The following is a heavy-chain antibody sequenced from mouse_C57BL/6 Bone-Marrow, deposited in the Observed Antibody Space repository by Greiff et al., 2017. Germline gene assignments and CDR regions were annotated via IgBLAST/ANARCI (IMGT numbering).Heavy chain of an antibody. D-gene: IGHD1-1*01. Sequence: QVQLQQSGAELVRPGTSVKLSCKASGYTFTSYWMHWVKQRPGQGLEWIGVIDPSDSYTNYNQKFKGKATLTVDTSSSTPSMQLSSLTSEDSAVYDCERLGTTVVGDYWGQGTTLTVSS. J-gene: IGHJ2*01. V-gene: IGHV1-59*01. CDR1: GYTFTSYW. CDR2: IDPSDSYT. CDR3: ERLGTTVVGDY.